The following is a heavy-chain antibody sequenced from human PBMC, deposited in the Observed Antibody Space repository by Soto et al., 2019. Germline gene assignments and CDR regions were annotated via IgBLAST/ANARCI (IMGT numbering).Heavy chain of an antibody. CDR2: MNPNSGNK. CDR1: GYTFTSYD. CDR3: ARGGDDSSCYYCSHYYCYRMDV. D-gene: IGHD3-22*01. J-gene: IGHJ6*02. Sequence: ASVKVSFKASGYTFTSYDIKWVRQATGQGLEWMGWMNPNSGNKGYAQKFQGRVTMTRNTSISTAYMELSSLRSEDTAVYYCARGGDDSSCYYCSHYYCYRMDVWSRGTTVPVSS. V-gene: IGHV1-8*01.